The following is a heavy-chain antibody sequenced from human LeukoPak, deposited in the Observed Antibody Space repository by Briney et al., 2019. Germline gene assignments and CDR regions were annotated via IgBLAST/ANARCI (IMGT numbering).Heavy chain of an antibody. D-gene: IGHD3-10*01. J-gene: IGHJ6*02. CDR2: IYHSGST. Sequence: PSETLSLTCAVSGGSISSGGYSWSWIRQPPGKGLEWIGYIYHSGSTYYNPSLKSRVTISVDRSKNQFSLKLSSVTAADTAVYYCASQTYYYGSGSGFMDVWGQGTTVTVSS. CDR3: ASQTYYYGSGSGFMDV. CDR1: GGSISSGGYS. V-gene: IGHV4-30-2*01.